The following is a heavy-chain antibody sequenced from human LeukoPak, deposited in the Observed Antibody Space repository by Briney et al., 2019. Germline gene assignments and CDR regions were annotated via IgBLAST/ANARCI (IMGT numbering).Heavy chain of an antibody. J-gene: IGHJ6*03. CDR1: GYTFTSYG. CDR3: ARILRNYNPLARHYTSYYMDV. CDR2: INGYNGDT. D-gene: IGHD3-9*01. V-gene: IGHV1-18*01. Sequence: GASVKVSCKASGYTFTSYGISWVRQAPGQGLEWLGWINGYNGDTNYAQKVQDRVTMTTDTSTSTAYMELSSLRSDDTAVYYCARILRNYNPLARHYTSYYMDVWGRGTTVTISS.